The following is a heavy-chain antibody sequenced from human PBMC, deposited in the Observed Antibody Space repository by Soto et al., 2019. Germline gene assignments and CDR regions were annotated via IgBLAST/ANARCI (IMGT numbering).Heavy chain of an antibody. CDR2: ISSNGWTI. Sequence: PGGSLRLSCAASGFTFSSYSMNWVRQAPGKGLEWVSYISSNGWTIYYPDSVQGRFTISRDNAKSSLHLQMDSLRDEDTAVYYCARGPSAAAPLSDWYFDLWGRGTLVTVSS. V-gene: IGHV3-48*02. J-gene: IGHJ2*01. CDR3: ARGPSAAAPLSDWYFDL. CDR1: GFTFSSYS. D-gene: IGHD2-2*01.